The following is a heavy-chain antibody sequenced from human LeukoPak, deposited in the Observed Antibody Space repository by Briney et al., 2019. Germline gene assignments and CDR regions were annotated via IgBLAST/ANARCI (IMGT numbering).Heavy chain of an antibody. D-gene: IGHD3-10*01. Sequence: GESLKISCKGSGYSFTSYWISWVRQIPGKGLEWMGRIDPSDSYTNYSPSFQGHVTISADKSISTAYLQWSSLKASDTAMYYCARHVRGPYGSGSPIFDYWGQGTLVTVSS. CDR1: GYSFTSYW. J-gene: IGHJ4*02. CDR2: IDPSDSYT. CDR3: ARHVRGPYGSGSPIFDY. V-gene: IGHV5-10-1*01.